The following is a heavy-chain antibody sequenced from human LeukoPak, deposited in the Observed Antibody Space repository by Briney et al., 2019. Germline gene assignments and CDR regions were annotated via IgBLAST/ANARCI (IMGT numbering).Heavy chain of an antibody. CDR3: ARQPANTAAFDI. J-gene: IGHJ3*02. D-gene: IGHD5-18*01. CDR2: VRGSGEN. CDR1: GGSINTYY. Sequence: SETLSLTCTVSGGSINTYYWSWIRQPPGKGLEWIAYVRGSGENIYHPSLKSRVAISVDTANNQISLRLNFVTAADTAIYYCARQPANTAAFDIWGLGTMVAVSS. V-gene: IGHV4-59*08.